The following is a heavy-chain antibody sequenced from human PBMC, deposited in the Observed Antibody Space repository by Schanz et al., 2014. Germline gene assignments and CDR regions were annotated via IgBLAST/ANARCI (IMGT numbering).Heavy chain of an antibody. CDR1: GFSFSDHA. CDR3: ARVDSSGYYFDN. CDR2: IYIGGNT. J-gene: IGHJ4*02. V-gene: IGHV3-66*01. D-gene: IGHD3-22*01. Sequence: EVQLVESGGGLVQPGGSLRLSCAASGFSFSDHAMNWVRQAPGKGLEWVSFIYIGGNTYYADSVKGRFTISRDNSKNTVHLQMSSLRVEDTAVYYCARVDSSGYYFDNWGQGTRVTVSS.